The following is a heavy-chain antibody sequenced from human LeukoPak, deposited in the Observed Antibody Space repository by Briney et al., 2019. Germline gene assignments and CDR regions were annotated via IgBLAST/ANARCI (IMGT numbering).Heavy chain of an antibody. J-gene: IGHJ4*02. V-gene: IGHV3-53*01. D-gene: IGHD6-19*01. CDR1: GFTVSSNY. CDR2: IYSGGST. CDR3: ARSPLYSSGYFFDY. Sequence: GGSLRLSCAASGFTVSSNYMSWVRQAPRKGLEWVSVIYSGGSTYYADSVKGRFTISRDNSKNTLYLQMNSLRAEDTAVYYCARSPLYSSGYFFDYWGQGTLVTVSS.